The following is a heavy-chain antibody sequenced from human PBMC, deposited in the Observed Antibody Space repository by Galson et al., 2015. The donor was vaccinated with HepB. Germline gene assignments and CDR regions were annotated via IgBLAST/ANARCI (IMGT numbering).Heavy chain of an antibody. V-gene: IGHV3-33*08. J-gene: IGHJ3*02. CDR3: AREPEWSPDAFDI. Sequence: SLRLSCAASGFTFSSYGMLWVRQAPGKGLEWVAVIWYDGSNKHYADSVKGRFTISRDNSKNTLYLQMNSLRAEDTAVYYCAREPEWSPDAFDIWGQGTMVTVSS. CDR2: IWYDGSNK. D-gene: IGHD3-3*01. CDR1: GFTFSSYG.